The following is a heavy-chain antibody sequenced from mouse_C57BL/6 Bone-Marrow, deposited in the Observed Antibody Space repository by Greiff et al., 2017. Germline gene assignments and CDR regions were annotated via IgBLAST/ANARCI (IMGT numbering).Heavy chain of an antibody. CDR3: ARRVYYGNHGGVFDY. J-gene: IGHJ2*01. D-gene: IGHD2-1*01. CDR1: GYTFTSYG. CDR2: IYPRSGNT. V-gene: IGHV1-81*01. Sequence: QVQLQQTGAELARPGASVKLSCKASGYTFTSYGISWVKQRTGPGLEWIGEIYPRSGNTYYNEKFKGKATLTADKSSSTAYMELRSLTSEDSAVYFCARRVYYGNHGGVFDYWGQGTTLTVSS.